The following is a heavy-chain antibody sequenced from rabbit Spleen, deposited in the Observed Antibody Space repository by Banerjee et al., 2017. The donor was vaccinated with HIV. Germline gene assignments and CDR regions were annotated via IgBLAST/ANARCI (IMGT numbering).Heavy chain of an antibody. J-gene: IGHJ6*01. D-gene: IGHD1-1*01. CDR2: VAAGVSLTS. V-gene: IGHV1S40*01. Sequence: QSLEESGGDLVKPGASLTLTCTASGFSFTYIDYLCWVRQPPGKGPEWIACVAAGVSLTSYYATWAKGRFTISKTSSTTVTLQMTSLTAADTATYFCARDTSSSFSSYGMDLWGQGTLVTVS. CDR3: ARDTSSSFSSYGMDL. CDR1: GFSFTYIDY.